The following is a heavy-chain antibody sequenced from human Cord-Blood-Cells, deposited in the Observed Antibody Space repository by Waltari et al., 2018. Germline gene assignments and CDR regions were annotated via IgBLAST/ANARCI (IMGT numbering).Heavy chain of an antibody. V-gene: IGHV1-69-2*01. Sequence: VQLVQSGAEVKKPGATVKTSCKVSGSTLTAYYMHWLQQAPGKGLEWIGFVDPEDGETIYAEKFQGRVTITADTSTDTAYMELSSLRSEDTAVYYCATLGSAMVRGVIPIDYWGQGTLVTISS. CDR2: VDPEDGET. CDR3: ATLGSAMVRGVIPIDY. D-gene: IGHD3-10*01. J-gene: IGHJ4*02. CDR1: GSTLTAYY.